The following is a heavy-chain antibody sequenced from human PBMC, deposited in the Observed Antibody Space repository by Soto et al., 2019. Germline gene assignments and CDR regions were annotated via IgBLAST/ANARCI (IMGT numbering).Heavy chain of an antibody. CDR2: ISYDGSNK. CDR1: GFTFSSYG. CDR3: AKDGGDNWGALGY. J-gene: IGHJ4*02. V-gene: IGHV3-30*18. Sequence: QVQLVESGGGVVQPGRSLRLSCAASGFTFSSYGMHWVRQAPGKGLEWVAVISYDGSNKYYADSVKGQFTISRDNSKNTLYLQMNSLRAEDTAVYYCAKDGGDNWGALGYWGQGTLVTVSS. D-gene: IGHD7-27*01.